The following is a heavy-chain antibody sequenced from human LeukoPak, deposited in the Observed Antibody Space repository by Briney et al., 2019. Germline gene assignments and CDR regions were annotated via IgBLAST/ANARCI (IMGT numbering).Heavy chain of an antibody. CDR1: GYTFTGYY. CDR3: AEHAYYDSSGPG. D-gene: IGHD3-22*01. V-gene: IGHV1-2*06. Sequence: GASVKVSCKASGYTFTGYYMHWVRQAPGQGLEWMGRINPNSGGTNYAQKFQGRVTMTRDTSISTAYMELSRLRSDDTAVYYCAEHAYYDSSGPGWGQGTMVTVSS. J-gene: IGHJ3*01. CDR2: INPNSGGT.